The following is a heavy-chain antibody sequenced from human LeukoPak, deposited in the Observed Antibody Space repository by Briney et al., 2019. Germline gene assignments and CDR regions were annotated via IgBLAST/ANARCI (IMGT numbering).Heavy chain of an antibody. CDR2: IKQDGSEK. CDR1: GFTFSTYY. Sequence: GGSLRLSCAASGFTFSTYYMSWVRQAPGKGLEWVANIKQDGSEKYYVDSVKGRFTISRDNAENSLYLQMNSLRAEDTAVYYCAREHYFYYMDVWGKGTTVTASS. V-gene: IGHV3-7*01. CDR3: AREHYFYYMDV. J-gene: IGHJ6*03.